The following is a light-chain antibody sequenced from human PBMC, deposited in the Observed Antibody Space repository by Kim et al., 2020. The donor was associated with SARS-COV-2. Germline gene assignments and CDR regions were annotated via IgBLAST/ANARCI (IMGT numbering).Light chain of an antibody. J-gene: IGKJ5*01. Sequence: VSPGERATRSCRSSQSIINNLAWYQQKPGQAPRLRISGASTRATGIPARFSGSGSGTEFTLTINSLQSEDFALYYCQQYNSWLITFGQGTRLEIK. CDR1: QSIINN. CDR3: QQYNSWLIT. CDR2: GAS. V-gene: IGKV3-15*01.